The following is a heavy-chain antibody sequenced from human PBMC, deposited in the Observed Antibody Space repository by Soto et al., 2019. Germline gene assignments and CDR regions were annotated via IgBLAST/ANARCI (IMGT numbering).Heavy chain of an antibody. CDR3: ASGGTSGWLKGASDV. CDR2: IIPMFGIP. CDR1: GGTLKKHA. D-gene: IGHD6-13*01. Sequence: QVQLVQSGAEVKKPGSSVKVSCKASGGTLKKHAITWVRRAPGQGLEWLGGIIPMFGIPNYPQTFQGRVTITADDSTNTSHMELHSLMSDGTAGYYCASGGTSGWLKGASDVWGQGTMGTVSS. V-gene: IGHV1-69*01. J-gene: IGHJ3*01.